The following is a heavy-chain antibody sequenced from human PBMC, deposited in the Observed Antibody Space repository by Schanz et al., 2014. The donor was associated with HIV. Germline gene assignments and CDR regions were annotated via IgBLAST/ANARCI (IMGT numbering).Heavy chain of an antibody. J-gene: IGHJ4*02. CDR3: ARDFNIGDQYYFDH. D-gene: IGHD2-21*02. V-gene: IGHV1-69*06. CDR2: IIPIFGTT. CDR1: GGTFSTYA. Sequence: QVQLVQSGAEVEKPGSSVKVSCKASGGTFSTYAISWVRQAPGQGLEWMGGIIPIFGTTNYAQKFQGRVTITADRSTSTVYMGLSSLRSEDTAVYYCARDFNIGDQYYFDHWGQGTLVTVSS.